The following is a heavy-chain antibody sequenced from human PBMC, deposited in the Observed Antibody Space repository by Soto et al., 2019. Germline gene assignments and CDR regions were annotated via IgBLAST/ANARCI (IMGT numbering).Heavy chain of an antibody. CDR3: AHSGRYSSGRLKTYYMDV. D-gene: IGHD6-19*01. J-gene: IGHJ6*03. CDR1: GFSLSTSGVG. V-gene: IGHV2-5*02. CDR2: IYWDDDK. Sequence: QITLKESGPTLVKPTQTLTLTCTFSGFSLSTSGVGVGWIRQPPGKALERLALIYWDDDKRYSPSLKSGLTITKDASNNQVVLTMTNMDPVDTATYSCAHSGRYSSGRLKTYYMDVWGKGTTVTVSS.